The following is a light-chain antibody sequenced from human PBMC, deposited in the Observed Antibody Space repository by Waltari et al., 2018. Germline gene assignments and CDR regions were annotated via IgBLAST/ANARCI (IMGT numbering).Light chain of an antibody. V-gene: IGKV1-5*03. Sequence: TCRDSQSSNNWWAWFQQKPGTAPKLLIYKASTLQSGVPSSFSGSGSGTEFTLTINSLQPDDFATYYCQQYYSYWTFGQGTKVEIK. J-gene: IGKJ1*01. CDR3: QQYYSYWT. CDR1: QSSNNW. CDR2: KAS.